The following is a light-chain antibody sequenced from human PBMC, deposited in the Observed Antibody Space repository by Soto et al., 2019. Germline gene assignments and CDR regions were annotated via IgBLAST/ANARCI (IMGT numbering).Light chain of an antibody. J-gene: IGKJ4*01. CDR1: QSVSSSY. CDR2: GAS. CDR3: QHYDSSPLT. V-gene: IGKV3-20*01. Sequence: EIVLTQSPGTLSLSPGERATLSCRASQSVSSSYLAWYQQKPGQAPRLLISGASSRATGIPDRFSGSGSATDMSITISRLEPEDFPVYYCQHYDSSPLTFGGGTKVEIK.